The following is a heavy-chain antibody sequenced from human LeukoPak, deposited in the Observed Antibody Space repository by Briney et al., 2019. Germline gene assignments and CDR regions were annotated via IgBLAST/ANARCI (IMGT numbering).Heavy chain of an antibody. Sequence: GGSLRLSCTVSGFTLSSYEMSWIRQAPGKGLEWVSFIYSGGNTHYSDSVKGRLTISRDNSKNTLYLQMNSLRADDTAVYYCARRAGEYSHPYDYWGQGTLVTVSS. CDR1: GFTLSSYE. CDR2: IYSGGNT. J-gene: IGHJ4*02. D-gene: IGHD4-17*01. CDR3: ARRAGEYSHPYDY. V-gene: IGHV3-53*01.